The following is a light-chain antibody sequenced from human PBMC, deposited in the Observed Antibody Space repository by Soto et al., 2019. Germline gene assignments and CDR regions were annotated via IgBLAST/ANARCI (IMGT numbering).Light chain of an antibody. Sequence: DIVMTQSPDSLAVSLGERATINCKSSQSVLFSSNNKEYLTWYQQKAGQPPKLLISWASIRESGVPDRFTGSGSGTDFTLTISSVQAEDVATYYWQQFYAVPYTFGRGTKLEIK. CDR1: QSVLFSSNNKEY. J-gene: IGKJ2*01. V-gene: IGKV4-1*01. CDR2: WAS. CDR3: QQFYAVPYT.